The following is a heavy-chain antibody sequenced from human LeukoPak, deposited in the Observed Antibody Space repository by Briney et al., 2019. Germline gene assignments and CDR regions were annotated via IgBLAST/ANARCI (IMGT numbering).Heavy chain of an antibody. J-gene: IGHJ4*02. V-gene: IGHV4-34*01. D-gene: IGHD3-10*01. Sequence: SETLSLTCAVYGGSFSGYYWSWIRQPPGKGLVWIGEINHSGSTNYNPSLKSRVTISVDTSKNQFSLKLSSVTAADTAVYYCARQGAHYMVRGVNRPFDYWGQGTLVTVSS. CDR1: GGSFSGYY. CDR3: ARQGAHYMVRGVNRPFDY. CDR2: INHSGST.